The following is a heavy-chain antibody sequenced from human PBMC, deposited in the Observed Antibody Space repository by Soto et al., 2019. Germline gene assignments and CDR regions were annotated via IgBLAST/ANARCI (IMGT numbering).Heavy chain of an antibody. Sequence: SETLSLTCTVSGGSISSGDYYWSWIRQPPGQGLEWIGYIYYSGSTYSNPSLKGRVTISVDTSKNQFSLKQSPVTAADTAVYYCARVVVVPAAMVLDYWGQGTLVTVSS. V-gene: IGHV4-30-4*01. CDR1: GGSISSGDYY. CDR2: IYYSGST. CDR3: ARVVVVPAAMVLDY. D-gene: IGHD2-2*01. J-gene: IGHJ4*02.